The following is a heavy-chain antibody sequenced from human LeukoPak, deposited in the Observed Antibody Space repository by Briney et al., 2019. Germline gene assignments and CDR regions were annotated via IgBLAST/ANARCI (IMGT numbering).Heavy chain of an antibody. CDR2: INPSGGST. J-gene: IGHJ6*02. CDR3: AKAYYYDSSGNSYSYGMDV. D-gene: IGHD3-22*01. CDR1: GYTFTSYY. Sequence: ASEKLSCKASGYTFTSYYMHCVRQAPGHPLEWMGIINPSGGSTSYAQKFQGRVTMTRDTSTSTVYMELSSLRSEDTAVYYCAKAYYYDSSGNSYSYGMDVWGQGTTVTVSS. V-gene: IGHV1-46*01.